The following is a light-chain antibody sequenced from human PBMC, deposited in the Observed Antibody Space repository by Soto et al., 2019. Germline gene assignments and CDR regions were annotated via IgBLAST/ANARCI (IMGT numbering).Light chain of an antibody. CDR1: SSDVGSYNL. V-gene: IGLV2-23*01. J-gene: IGLJ1*01. CDR3: CSYAGSSTYHYV. Sequence: QSALTQPPSVSGSPGQSITISCTGTSSDVGSYNLVSWYQQHPGKAPKLMIYEGSKRPSGVSNRFSGSKSGNTASLTISGLQAEDEADYYCCSYAGSSTYHYVFGTGTKVTVL. CDR2: EGS.